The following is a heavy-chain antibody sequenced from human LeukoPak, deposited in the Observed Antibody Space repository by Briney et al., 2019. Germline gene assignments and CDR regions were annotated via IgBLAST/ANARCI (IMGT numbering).Heavy chain of an antibody. CDR1: GGSISSYY. Sequence: SETLSLTCTVSGGSISSYYRSWIRQPAGKGLEWIGRIYTSGSTNYNPSLKSRVTMSVDTSKNQFSLKLSSVTAADTAVYYCARDLDFWSGYYTYYYMDVWGKGTTVTVSS. CDR2: IYTSGST. CDR3: ARDLDFWSGYYTYYYMDV. J-gene: IGHJ6*03. D-gene: IGHD3-3*01. V-gene: IGHV4-4*07.